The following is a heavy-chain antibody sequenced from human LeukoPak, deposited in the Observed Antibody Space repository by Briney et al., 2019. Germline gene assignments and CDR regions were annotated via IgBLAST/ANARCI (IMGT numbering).Heavy chain of an antibody. CDR2: IYYSGST. CDR3: AYDYGDYMDFDY. Sequence: PSETLSLTCTVSGGSISSGDYYWSWIRQPPGKGLEWIGYIYYSGSTYYNPSLKSRVTISVDTSKNQFSLKLSSVTAADTAVYYCAYDYGDYMDFDYWGQGTLVTVSS. CDR1: GGSISSGDYY. J-gene: IGHJ4*02. D-gene: IGHD4-17*01. V-gene: IGHV4-30-4*01.